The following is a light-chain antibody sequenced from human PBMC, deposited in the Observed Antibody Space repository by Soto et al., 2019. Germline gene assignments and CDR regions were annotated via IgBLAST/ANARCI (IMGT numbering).Light chain of an antibody. CDR1: QSISSW. J-gene: IGKJ1*01. Sequence: DIQMTQSPSTLSASVGDRVTITCRASQSISSWLAWYQQKPGKAPKLLIYKASTLESGVPSRFSGSGSGTEFTLTINSLQPDDFAVYYCQQYGSSQRTFGQGTKVDI. V-gene: IGKV1-5*03. CDR2: KAS. CDR3: QQYGSSQRT.